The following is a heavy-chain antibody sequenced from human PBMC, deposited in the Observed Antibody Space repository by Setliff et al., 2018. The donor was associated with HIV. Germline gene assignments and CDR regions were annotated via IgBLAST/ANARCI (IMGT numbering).Heavy chain of an antibody. CDR1: TGYY. CDR3: ASPYSGSYSGFQY. Sequence: TGYYIHWVRLAPGQGLEWMGWINPNSGDTNFAQKFQGRVTVTGDTSISPAYMELNSLTSDDTGIYYCASPYSGSYSGFQYWGQGTLVTVSS. D-gene: IGHD1-26*01. CDR2: INPNSGDT. V-gene: IGHV1-2*02. J-gene: IGHJ1*01.